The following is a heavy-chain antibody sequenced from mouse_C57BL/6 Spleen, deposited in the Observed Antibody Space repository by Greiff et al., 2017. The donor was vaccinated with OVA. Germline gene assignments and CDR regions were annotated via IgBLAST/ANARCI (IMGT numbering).Heavy chain of an antibody. D-gene: IGHD3-2*02. J-gene: IGHJ4*01. CDR2: INPSNGGT. V-gene: IGHV1-53*01. CDR3: ARSNSGYGDAMDY. Sequence: QVQLQQPGTELVKPGASVKLSCKASGYTFTSYWMHWVKQRPGQGLEWIGNINPSNGGTNYNEKFKSKATLTVDKSSSTAYMQLSSLTSEDSAVYYYARSNSGYGDAMDYWGQGTSVTVSS. CDR1: GYTFTSYW.